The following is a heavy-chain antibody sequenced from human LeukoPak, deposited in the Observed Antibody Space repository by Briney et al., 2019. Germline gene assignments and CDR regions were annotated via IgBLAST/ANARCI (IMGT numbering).Heavy chain of an antibody. D-gene: IGHD3-16*02. V-gene: IGHV3-33*01. CDR3: GRDWPVGKYRPKNWVDH. J-gene: IGHJ5*02. Sequence: PGRSLRLSCATSGFTFRTNGMHWVRQAPGKGLEWVAGIWYGGSTTAYADSVKGRFTIYRDNAKNTLYLQMNSLRAEDTAVNYRGRDWPVGKYRPKNWVDHCGRGTLVTVSS. CDR1: GFTFRTNG. CDR2: IWYGGSTT.